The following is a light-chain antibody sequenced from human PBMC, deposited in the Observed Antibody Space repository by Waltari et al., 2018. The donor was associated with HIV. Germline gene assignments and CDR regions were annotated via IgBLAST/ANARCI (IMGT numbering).Light chain of an antibody. CDR3: QQYNNWPPWT. Sequence: EIMMTQSPGTLSVSPGERATLSCRASQSVSSKLAWYQQKPGQAPRLLIYGASTRATGIPGRFSGSGSGTEFTLTISSLQSEDSAVYYCQQYNNWPPWTFGQGTKVEIK. CDR2: GAS. V-gene: IGKV3-15*01. J-gene: IGKJ1*01. CDR1: QSVSSK.